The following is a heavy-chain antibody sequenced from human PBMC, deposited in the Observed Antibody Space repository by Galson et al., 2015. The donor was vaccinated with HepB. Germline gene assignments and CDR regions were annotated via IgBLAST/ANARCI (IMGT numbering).Heavy chain of an antibody. CDR2: ISSSSSYI. J-gene: IGHJ4*02. CDR1: GFTFSSYS. Sequence: SLRLSCAASGFTFSSYSMNWVRQAPGKGLEWVSSISSSSSYIYYADSVKGRFTISRDNAKNSLYLQMDSLRAEDTAVYYCARVRLHLGELSDYYFDYWGQGTLVTVSS. V-gene: IGHV3-21*01. D-gene: IGHD3-16*02. CDR3: ARVRLHLGELSDYYFDY.